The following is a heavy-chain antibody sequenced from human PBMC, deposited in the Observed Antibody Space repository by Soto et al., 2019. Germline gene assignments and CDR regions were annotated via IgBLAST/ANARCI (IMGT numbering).Heavy chain of an antibody. J-gene: IGHJ4*02. D-gene: IGHD1-1*01. CDR2: IRGTSTYI. V-gene: IGHV3-21*01. Sequence: EVQLVESGGGLVKPGGSLRLSCAASGFTFSSYSMSWVRQSPGKGLEWVSSIRGTSTYIYYADSVRCRFTISRDNDKNSLYLQMKSLRAEVTAVYYCARGAPTGTLAYFDYWGQGTLVSVSS. CDR1: GFTFSSYS. CDR3: ARGAPTGTLAYFDY.